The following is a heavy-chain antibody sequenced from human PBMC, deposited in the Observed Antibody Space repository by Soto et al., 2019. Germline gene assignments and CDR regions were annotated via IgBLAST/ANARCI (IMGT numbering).Heavy chain of an antibody. CDR2: IYSGGST. CDR3: ATTVTTHYYYGMDV. CDR1: GFTVSSNY. V-gene: IGHV3-53*01. J-gene: IGHJ6*02. D-gene: IGHD4-17*01. Sequence: GGSLRLSCAASGFTVSSNYMSWVRQAPGKGLEWVSVIYSGGSTYYADSVKGRFTISRDNSKNTLYLQMNSLRAEDTAVYYCATTVTTHYYYGMDVWGQGTTVTVYS.